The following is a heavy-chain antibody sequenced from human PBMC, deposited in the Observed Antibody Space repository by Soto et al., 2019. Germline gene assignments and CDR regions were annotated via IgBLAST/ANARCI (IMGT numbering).Heavy chain of an antibody. CDR3: ARGQRALITYGPFDP. D-gene: IGHD4-17*01. CDR1: GFTLSSYA. Sequence: LRLSCAASGFTLSSYAMSWVRQAPGKGLEWVSTFSGTGGYTYYADSVKGRFTISRDDSKNTLFLHMNSLRAADTAVYYCARGQRALITYGPFDPWGQGTLVTVSS. J-gene: IGHJ5*02. V-gene: IGHV3-23*01. CDR2: FSGTGGYT.